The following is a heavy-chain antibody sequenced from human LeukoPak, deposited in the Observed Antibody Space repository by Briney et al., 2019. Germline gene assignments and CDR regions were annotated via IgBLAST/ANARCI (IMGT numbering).Heavy chain of an antibody. CDR1: GYTFTSYG. CDR3: ARTPVGARWQARFCFDY. D-gene: IGHD1-26*01. V-gene: IGHV1-18*01. J-gene: IGHJ4*02. Sequence: GASVKVSCKASGYTFTSYGISWVRQAPGQGLEWMGRISAYNGNTNYAQKLQGRVTMTTDTSTSTAYMELRSLRSDDTAVYYCARTPVGARWQARFCFDYWGQGTLVTVSS. CDR2: ISAYNGNT.